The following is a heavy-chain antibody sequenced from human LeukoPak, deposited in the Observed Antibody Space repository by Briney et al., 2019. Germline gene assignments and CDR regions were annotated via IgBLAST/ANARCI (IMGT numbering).Heavy chain of an antibody. Sequence: ASVKVTCKASGYTFTGHYMHWVRQAPGQGLEWMGWINPNSGGTNYAQKFQGRVTMTRDTSISTAYMELSRLRSDDTAVYYCARCALYGDPYDAFDIWGQGTMVTVSS. V-gene: IGHV1-2*02. CDR2: INPNSGGT. CDR3: ARCALYGDPYDAFDI. J-gene: IGHJ3*02. D-gene: IGHD2-2*02. CDR1: GYTFTGHY.